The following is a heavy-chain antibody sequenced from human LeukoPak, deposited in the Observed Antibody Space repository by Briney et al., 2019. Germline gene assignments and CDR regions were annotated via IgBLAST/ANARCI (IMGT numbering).Heavy chain of an antibody. J-gene: IGHJ4*02. Sequence: SETLSLTCAVYGGSFSGYYWSWIRQPPAKGLEWIGEINHSGSTNYNPSLKSRVTISVDTSKNQFSLKLSSVTAADTAVYYCVSSSRVGGIDYWGQGTLVTVSS. V-gene: IGHV4-34*01. D-gene: IGHD6-13*01. CDR2: INHSGST. CDR1: GGSFSGYY. CDR3: VSSSRVGGIDY.